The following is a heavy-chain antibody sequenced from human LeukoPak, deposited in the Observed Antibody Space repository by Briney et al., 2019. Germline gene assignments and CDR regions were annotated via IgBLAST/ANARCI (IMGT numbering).Heavy chain of an antibody. Sequence: GGSLRLSCAASGFTFSSYWMSWVRQAPGKGLEWVANIKQDGSEKYYVDSVKGRFTISRDNSKNTLYLQMNSLRAEDTAVYYCARDSRIAVAATTGGWFDHWGQGTLVTVSS. CDR1: GFTFSSYW. CDR3: ARDSRIAVAATTGGWFDH. CDR2: IKQDGSEK. V-gene: IGHV3-7*01. J-gene: IGHJ5*02. D-gene: IGHD6-19*01.